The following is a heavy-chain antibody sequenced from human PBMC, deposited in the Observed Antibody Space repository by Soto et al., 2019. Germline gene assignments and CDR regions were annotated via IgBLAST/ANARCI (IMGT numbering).Heavy chain of an antibody. Sequence: ASVKVSCKTSGYTFTGYYMHWVRQAPGQGLEWMGWINPNSGGTNYAQKFQGRVTMTRDTSISTAYMELSRLRSDDTAVYYCARLTVPLDIVVLPAASYDYRGQGTLVTVSS. J-gene: IGHJ4*02. D-gene: IGHD2-2*01. V-gene: IGHV1-2*02. CDR1: GYTFTGYY. CDR2: INPNSGGT. CDR3: ARLTVPLDIVVLPAASYDY.